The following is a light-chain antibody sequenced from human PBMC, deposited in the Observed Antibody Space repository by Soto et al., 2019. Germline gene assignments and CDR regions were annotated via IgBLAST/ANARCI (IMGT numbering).Light chain of an antibody. Sequence: EIVLTQSPGTLSLSPGERATLSCRASQSVRNNYLVWYQQRPGQPPRFLMYDVSTRAAGIPDRFSGSGSGTDFTLTISRLEPEDFAVYYCQQYGSTPITFGGGTKVDIK. J-gene: IGKJ4*01. CDR3: QQYGSTPIT. V-gene: IGKV3-20*01. CDR1: QSVRNNY. CDR2: DVS.